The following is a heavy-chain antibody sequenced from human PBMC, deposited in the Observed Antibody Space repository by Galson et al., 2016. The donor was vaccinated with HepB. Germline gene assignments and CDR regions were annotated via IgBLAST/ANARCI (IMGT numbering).Heavy chain of an antibody. D-gene: IGHD2-21*02. CDR3: ATYCGGDCDNAFDI. CDR2: TIPIFHAA. Sequence: SVKVSCKASGITFSTYAINWVRQAPGQGLEWMGGTIPIFHAANYAQKFEGRVTITADESTTTAYMELSSLRSEDTAVYYCATYCGGDCDNAFDIWGQGTMVTVSS. CDR1: GITFSTYA. V-gene: IGHV1-69*13. J-gene: IGHJ3*02.